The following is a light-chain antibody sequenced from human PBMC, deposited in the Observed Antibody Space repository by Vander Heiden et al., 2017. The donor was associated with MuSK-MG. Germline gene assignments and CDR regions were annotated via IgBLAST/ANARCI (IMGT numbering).Light chain of an antibody. V-gene: IGKV1-33*01. CDR2: DAS. J-gene: IGKJ3*01. CDR3: QQYDNLPPGVT. Sequence: EIQMNQSPSPLSASVGDRVTITCQASQDISNYLNWYQQKPGKAPKLLIYDASNLETGVPSRFSGSGSGTDFTFTISSLQPEDIATYYCQQYDNLPPGVTFGPGTKVDIK. CDR1: QDISNY.